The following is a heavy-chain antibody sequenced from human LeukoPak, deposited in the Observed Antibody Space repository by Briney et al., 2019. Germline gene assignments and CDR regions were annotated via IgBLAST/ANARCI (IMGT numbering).Heavy chain of an antibody. Sequence: GGSLRLSCAASGFTFSGYSMNWIRQAPGEGLEWLSYIDGSSNNIYYAESVKGRFTISRDNAKNSLYLQMNSLRAEDTAVYYCARDTMTSSWYCDDXXXGXLXTVSS. CDR1: GFTFSGYS. D-gene: IGHD6-13*01. CDR2: IDGSSNNI. J-gene: IGHJ4*02. CDR3: ARDTMTSSWYCDD. V-gene: IGHV3-48*04.